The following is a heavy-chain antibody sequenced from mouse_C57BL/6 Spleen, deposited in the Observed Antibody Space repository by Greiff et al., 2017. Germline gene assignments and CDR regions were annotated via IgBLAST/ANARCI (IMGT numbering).Heavy chain of an antibody. V-gene: IGHV1-62-2*01. CDR3: ARHEREGHYGNPWWFAY. D-gene: IGHD2-1*01. Sequence: QVQLKQSGAELVKPGASVKLSCKASGYTFTEYTIHWVKQRSGQGLEWIGWFYPGSGSIKYNEKFKDKATLTADKSSSTVYMELSRLTSEDSAVXFCARHEREGHYGNPWWFAYWGQGTLVTVSA. CDR2: FYPGSGSI. CDR1: GYTFTEYT. J-gene: IGHJ3*01.